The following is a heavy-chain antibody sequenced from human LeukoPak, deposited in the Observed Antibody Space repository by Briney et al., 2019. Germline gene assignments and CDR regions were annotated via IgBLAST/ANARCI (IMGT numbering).Heavy chain of an antibody. V-gene: IGHV1-2*02. Sequence: ASVKVSSKASGYTFTGYYMHWVRQAPGQGLEWMGWINPNSGDTNYAEKFQGRVTMTRDTSISTAYMDLRRLRSDDTAAYYCARDYSSSSGYFDYWGQGTLVTVSS. J-gene: IGHJ4*02. CDR3: ARDYSSSSGYFDY. CDR2: INPNSGDT. D-gene: IGHD6-6*01. CDR1: GYTFTGYY.